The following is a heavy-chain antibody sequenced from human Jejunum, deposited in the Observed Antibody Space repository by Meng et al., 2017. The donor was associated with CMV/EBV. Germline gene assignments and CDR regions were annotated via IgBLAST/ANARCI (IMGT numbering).Heavy chain of an antibody. CDR3: ARRGYSYSADS. V-gene: IGHV5-51*01. CDR1: GYSFTHYW. D-gene: IGHD5-18*01. Sequence: ISCTASGYSFTHYWIAWVRQMPGKGLEWMGIIYPGDSDTTYSPSFQGQVTISADKSISTAYLQWSSLKASDTAMYYCARRGYSYSADSWGQGTLVTSPQ. CDR2: IYPGDSDT. J-gene: IGHJ4*02.